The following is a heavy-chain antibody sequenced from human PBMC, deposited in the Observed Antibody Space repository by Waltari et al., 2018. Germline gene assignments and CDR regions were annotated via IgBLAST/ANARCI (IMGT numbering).Heavy chain of an antibody. CDR2: INPNSGGT. V-gene: IGHV1-2*06. Sequence: QVQLVQSGAEVKKPGASVKVSCKASGYTFTGYSLHWVRPAPGQGLEWMGRINPNSGGTNYAQKFQGRVTMTRDTSISTAYMELSRLRSDDTAVYYCARVEVITFGGVIGDYYYGMDVWGQGTTVTVSS. D-gene: IGHD3-16*01. J-gene: IGHJ6*02. CDR1: GYTFTGYS. CDR3: ARVEVITFGGVIGDYYYGMDV.